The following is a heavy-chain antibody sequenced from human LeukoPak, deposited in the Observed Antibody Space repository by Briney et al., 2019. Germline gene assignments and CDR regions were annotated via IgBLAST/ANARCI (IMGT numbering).Heavy chain of an antibody. D-gene: IGHD5-12*01. V-gene: IGHV3-43*01. Sequence: GGSLRLSCAASGFTFDDYNMHWVRQAPGKGLEWVSLITWNGDSTYYADSVEGRFTISRDNSKNSLYLQMNSLRTEDTPLYYCAKDKWLRGYYYYYMDVWGKGTTVTVSS. J-gene: IGHJ6*03. CDR1: GFTFDDYN. CDR2: ITWNGDST. CDR3: AKDKWLRGYYYYYMDV.